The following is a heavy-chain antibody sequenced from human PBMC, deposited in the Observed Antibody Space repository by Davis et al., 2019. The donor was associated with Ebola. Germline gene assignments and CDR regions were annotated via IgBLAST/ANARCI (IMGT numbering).Heavy chain of an antibody. V-gene: IGHV4-39*01. CDR3: ARQGTIPYYDILTGYGRIGNWFDP. CDR1: GGSISSSSYY. D-gene: IGHD3-9*01. Sequence: SETLSLTCTVSGGSISSSSYYWGWVRQPPGKGLEWIGNIYHRGSTYYNPSLKSRVTISVDTSKNQFSLKLSSVTAADTAVYYCARQGTIPYYDILTGYGRIGNWFDPWGQGTLVTVSS. CDR2: IYHRGST. J-gene: IGHJ5*02.